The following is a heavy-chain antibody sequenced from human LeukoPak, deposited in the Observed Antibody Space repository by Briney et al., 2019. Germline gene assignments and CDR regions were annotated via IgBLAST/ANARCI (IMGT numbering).Heavy chain of an antibody. D-gene: IGHD3-16*01. V-gene: IGHV1-46*04. Sequence: ASVKVSCEASGYTFSSYYIHWVRQAPGQGLEWMGIISPSSGGTSYAQKLQGRVTMTRDTSTSTVYMELSSLRSEDTAVYYCARGIGGTPPRAGFGIWGQGTMVTVYS. J-gene: IGHJ3*02. CDR2: ISPSSGGT. CDR1: GYTFSSYY. CDR3: ARGIGGTPPRAGFGI.